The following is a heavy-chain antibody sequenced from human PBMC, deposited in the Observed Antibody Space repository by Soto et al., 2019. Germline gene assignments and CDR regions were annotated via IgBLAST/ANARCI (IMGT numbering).Heavy chain of an antibody. CDR1: GYTFTSYA. J-gene: IGHJ5*02. CDR3: ARPGARSYYYDSSGYPTESWFDP. Sequence: ASVKVSCKASGYTFTSYAMHWVRQAPGQRLEWMGWINAGNGNTKYSQKFQGRVTITRDTSANTAYMELSSLRSEDTAVYYCARPGARSYYYDSSGYPTESWFDPWGQGTLVTVSS. V-gene: IGHV1-3*01. D-gene: IGHD3-22*01. CDR2: INAGNGNT.